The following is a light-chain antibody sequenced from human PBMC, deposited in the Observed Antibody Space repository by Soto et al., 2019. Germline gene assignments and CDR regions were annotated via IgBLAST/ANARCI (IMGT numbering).Light chain of an antibody. Sequence: SALAHPASVSGSRGQSVTIAFTGPRSDIGDSNFISWYQHSPGKAPRLLIYEVNNRPSGVSKRFSGSKAGNTASLTISGLLDDDEADYFCASFRSGTILVFGSGTKVTVL. CDR3: ASFRSGTILV. J-gene: IGLJ1*01. V-gene: IGLV2-14*01. CDR2: EVN. CDR1: RSDIGDSNF.